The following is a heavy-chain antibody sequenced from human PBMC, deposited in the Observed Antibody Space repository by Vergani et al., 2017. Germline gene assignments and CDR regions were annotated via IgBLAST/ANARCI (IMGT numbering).Heavy chain of an antibody. CDR1: GFTFGDCA. CDR2: IRSKAYGGTT. J-gene: IGHJ4*02. Sequence: EVQLVESGGGLVQPGRSLRLSCTASGFTFGDCAMSWVRQAPGKGLEWVGFIRSKAYGGTTEYAASVKGRFTISRDDSKSIAYLQMNSLKTEDTAVYYCTRTLRYFGGDFDYWGQGTLVTVSS. CDR3: TRTLRYFGGDFDY. D-gene: IGHD3-9*01. V-gene: IGHV3-49*04.